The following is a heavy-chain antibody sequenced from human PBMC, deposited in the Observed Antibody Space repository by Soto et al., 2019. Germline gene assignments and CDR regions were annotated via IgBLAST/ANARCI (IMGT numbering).Heavy chain of an antibody. CDR1: GGSISSYY. J-gene: IGHJ4*02. CDR2: IYYSGST. D-gene: IGHD5-18*01. Sequence: SETLSLTSTVSGGSISSYYWSWIRQPPGKGLEGIGYIYYSGSTNYNPSLKSRVTISVDTSKNQFSLKLSSVTAADTAVYYCARHYGGYSYGIDYWGQGTLVTVSS. CDR3: ARHYGGYSYGIDY. V-gene: IGHV4-59*08.